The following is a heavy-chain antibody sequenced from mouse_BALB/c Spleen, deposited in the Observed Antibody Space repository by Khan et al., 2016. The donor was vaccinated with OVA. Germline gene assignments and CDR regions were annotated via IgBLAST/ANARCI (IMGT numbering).Heavy chain of an antibody. Sequence: QIQLVQSGPGLKKPGETVKISCKASGYTITDYSMHLVKQTPGKSLKWMGTINTKTGKPTYADDFKGRFAFSLETSASAPYLQINNLKNEDTATYFCARDWYDYCAYWGQGTTLTVSS. CDR1: GYTITDYS. CDR2: INTKTGKP. J-gene: IGHJ2*01. V-gene: IGHV9-2-1*01. CDR3: ARDWYDYCAY. D-gene: IGHD2-14*01.